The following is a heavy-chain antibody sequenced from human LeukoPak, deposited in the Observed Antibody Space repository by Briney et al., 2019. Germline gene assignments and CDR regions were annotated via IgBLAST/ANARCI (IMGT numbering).Heavy chain of an antibody. CDR2: ISGTGGST. Sequence: PGRSLRLSCAGTGFTFNNFAMSWVRQAPGKGLEWVSGISGTGGSTYYADSVKGRFTISRDNSKNTVYLQTNSLNAEDTAVYYCAKGRCSGGSCYGRGLDSWGQGTLVTVSS. CDR3: AKGRCSGGSCYGRGLDS. V-gene: IGHV3-23*01. J-gene: IGHJ4*02. CDR1: GFTFNNFA. D-gene: IGHD2-15*01.